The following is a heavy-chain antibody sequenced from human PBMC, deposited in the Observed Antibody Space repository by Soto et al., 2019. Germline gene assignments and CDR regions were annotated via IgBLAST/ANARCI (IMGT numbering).Heavy chain of an antibody. CDR2: IYPGDSDT. J-gene: IGHJ4*02. CDR1: GYTFTNYW. D-gene: IGHD6-13*01. Sequence: GESLKISCRVSGYTFTNYWIGWVRQMPGKGLEWMGIIYPGDSDTRYSPSFQGRVTISVDKSISTAYLQWSSLKASDTAMYYCARIWEMATVAACDYWGQGTLVTVSS. V-gene: IGHV5-51*01. CDR3: ARIWEMATVAACDY.